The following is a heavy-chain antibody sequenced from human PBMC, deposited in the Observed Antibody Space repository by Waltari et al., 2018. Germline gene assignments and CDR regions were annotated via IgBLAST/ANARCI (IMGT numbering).Heavy chain of an antibody. V-gene: IGHV4-39*01. CDR2: IYYSGST. J-gene: IGHJ4*02. CDR1: GGSISSSSYY. CDR3: ARHIAARIIDY. D-gene: IGHD6-6*01. Sequence: QLQLQESGPGLVKPSETLSLTCTVSGGSISSSSYYWGWIRQPPGKGLEWIGSIYYSGSTYYNPSLKSRVTISVDTSKNQFSLKLSSVTAADTAVDYCARHIAARIIDYWGQGTLVTVSS.